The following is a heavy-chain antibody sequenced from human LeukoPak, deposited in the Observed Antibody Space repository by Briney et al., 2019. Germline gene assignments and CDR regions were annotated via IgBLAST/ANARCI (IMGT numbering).Heavy chain of an antibody. Sequence: SVKVSCKASGGTFSSYAISWVRQAPREGLEWMGRIFPIFATANYAQKFQGRVTITADESTSTAYMELSSLRSEDTAVYYCARESGSYEAYFDYWGQGTLVTVSS. V-gene: IGHV1-69*13. D-gene: IGHD1-26*01. CDR2: IFPIFATA. J-gene: IGHJ4*02. CDR1: GGTFSSYA. CDR3: ARESGSYEAYFDY.